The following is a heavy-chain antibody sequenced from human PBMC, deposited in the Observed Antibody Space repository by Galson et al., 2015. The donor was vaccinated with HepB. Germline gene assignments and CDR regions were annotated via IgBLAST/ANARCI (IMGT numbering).Heavy chain of an antibody. D-gene: IGHD5-18*01. Sequence: SVKVSCKASGGTFNVYAISWVRQAPGQGLEWMGGIIPMFGAATYAQKFQGRVTISADKSTTTAYLEFCSLRSEDTAVYYCATSAGHSTDPYYMNFWGEGTTVTV. J-gene: IGHJ6*03. CDR3: ATSAGHSTDPYYMNF. V-gene: IGHV1-69*06. CDR2: IIPMFGAA. CDR1: GGTFNVYA.